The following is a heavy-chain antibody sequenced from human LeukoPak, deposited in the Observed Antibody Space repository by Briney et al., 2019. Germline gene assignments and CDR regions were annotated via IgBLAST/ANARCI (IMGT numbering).Heavy chain of an antibody. J-gene: IGHJ6*02. CDR3: ATPRSSYYYYGMDV. Sequence: PGGSLRLSCAASGFIFSSYAMSWVRQAPGKGLEWVSAISGGGDNTYYAASVKGRFTTTRDNSKNTLYLQMNNLRAEDTALYYCATPRSSYYYYGMDVWGQGTTVIVSS. CDR1: GFIFSSYA. CDR2: ISGGGDNT. V-gene: IGHV3-23*01.